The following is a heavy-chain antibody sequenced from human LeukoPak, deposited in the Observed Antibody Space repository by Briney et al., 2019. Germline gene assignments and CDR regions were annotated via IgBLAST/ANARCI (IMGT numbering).Heavy chain of an antibody. J-gene: IGHJ6*02. Sequence: GGSLRLSCAASGFTSDDYAMHWVRQAPGKGLEWVSGISWNSGSIGYADSVKGRFTISRDNAKNSLYLQMNSLRAEDTALYYCAKDIGHIVVVPAAIPYYYGMDVWGQGTTVTVSS. D-gene: IGHD2-2*01. CDR1: GFTSDDYA. CDR2: ISWNSGSI. CDR3: AKDIGHIVVVPAAIPYYYGMDV. V-gene: IGHV3-9*02.